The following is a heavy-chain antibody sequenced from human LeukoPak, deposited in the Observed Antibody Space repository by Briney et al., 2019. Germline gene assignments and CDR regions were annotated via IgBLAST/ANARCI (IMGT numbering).Heavy chain of an antibody. Sequence: PGGSLRLTCAASGFTFSSYEMNWVRQAPGKGLEWVSYISSSGSTIYYADSVKGRFTISRDNAKNSLYLQMNSLRAEDTAVYYCAELGITMIGGVWGKGTTATISS. CDR1: GFTFSSYE. CDR3: AELGITMIGGV. V-gene: IGHV3-48*03. J-gene: IGHJ6*04. CDR2: ISSSGSTI. D-gene: IGHD3-10*02.